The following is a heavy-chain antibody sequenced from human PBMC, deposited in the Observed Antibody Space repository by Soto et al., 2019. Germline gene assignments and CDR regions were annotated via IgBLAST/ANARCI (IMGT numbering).Heavy chain of an antibody. D-gene: IGHD2-2*01. V-gene: IGHV3-15*01. J-gene: IGHJ3*02. Sequence: PGGSLRLSCAASGFTFSNAWMSWVRQAPGKGLEGVGRIKSKTDGGTTDYAAPVKGRFTISRDDSKNTLYLQMNSLKTEDTAVYYCTTDLGPNLVVLPPFDAFDIWGQGTMVTVSS. CDR1: GFTFSNAW. CDR3: TTDLGPNLVVLPPFDAFDI. CDR2: IKSKTDGGTT.